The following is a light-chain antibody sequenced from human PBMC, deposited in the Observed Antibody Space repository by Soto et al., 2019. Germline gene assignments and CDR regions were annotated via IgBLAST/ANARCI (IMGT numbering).Light chain of an antibody. J-gene: IGKJ3*01. Sequence: DIQMTQSPSTLSASVGDRVTITCRASQSINSCLAWYQQKPGKAPRLLIYDASSLESGVPLRFSGSGSGTEFTLTISSLQPDDFATYYCQQYNSYSCTFGPGTKVDIK. CDR3: QQYNSYSCT. CDR1: QSINSC. CDR2: DAS. V-gene: IGKV1-5*01.